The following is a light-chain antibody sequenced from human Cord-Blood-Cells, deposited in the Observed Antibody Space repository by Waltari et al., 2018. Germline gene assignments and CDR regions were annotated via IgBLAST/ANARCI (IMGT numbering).Light chain of an antibody. Sequence: SYELTQPPSVSVSPGQTARNTCSGDALPKKYAYWYQRKSGQAPVLVIYEDSKRPSGIPERFSGSSSGTMATWTISGAQVEDEADYYCYSTDSSGNYVFGTGTKVTVL. CDR3: YSTDSSGNYV. J-gene: IGLJ1*01. CDR2: EDS. V-gene: IGLV3-10*01. CDR1: ALPKKY.